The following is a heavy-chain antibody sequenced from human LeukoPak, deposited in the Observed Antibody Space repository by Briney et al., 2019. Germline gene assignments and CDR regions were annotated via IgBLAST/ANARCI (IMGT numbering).Heavy chain of an antibody. CDR1: GFTFSSFT. V-gene: IGHV3-21*01. Sequence: PGGSLRLSCTVSGFTFSSFTMHWVRQGPGKGLEWVASISNSGDYISYADSLKGRFTISRDNAKNSLFLQMSSLRAEDTAVYYCAREMYAGWYFAFDIWGQGTMVTVSS. CDR3: AREMYAGWYFAFDI. D-gene: IGHD6-19*01. CDR2: ISNSGDYI. J-gene: IGHJ3*02.